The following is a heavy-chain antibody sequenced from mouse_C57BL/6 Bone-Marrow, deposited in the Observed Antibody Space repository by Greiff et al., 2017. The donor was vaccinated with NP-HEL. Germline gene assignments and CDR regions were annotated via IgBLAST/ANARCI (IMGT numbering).Heavy chain of an antibody. CDR3: ARGTGNPYYVDY. Sequence: QVQLQQPGAELVKPGASVKLSCKASGYTFTSYWMQWVKQRPGQGLEWIGEIDPSDSYTNYNQKFKGKATLTVDTSSSTAYMQLSSLTSEDSAVYYCARGTGNPYYVDYWGQGTTLTVSS. J-gene: IGHJ2*01. CDR2: IDPSDSYT. V-gene: IGHV1-50*01. CDR1: GYTFTSYW. D-gene: IGHD2-1*01.